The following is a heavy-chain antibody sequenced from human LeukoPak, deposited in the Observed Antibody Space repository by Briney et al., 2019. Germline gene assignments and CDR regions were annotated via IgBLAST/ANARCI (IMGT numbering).Heavy chain of an antibody. CDR2: INPSGGNT. CDR3: ARVHHLVY. J-gene: IGHJ4*02. CDR1: GYTFTSYY. Sequence: ASVKDSCKASGYTFTSYYMHWVRQAPGQGLEWMGIINPSGGNTSYAQKFQGRVTITRDMSTSTVYMELSSLRSEDTAVYYCARVHHLVYWGQGTLVTVSS. V-gene: IGHV1-46*01.